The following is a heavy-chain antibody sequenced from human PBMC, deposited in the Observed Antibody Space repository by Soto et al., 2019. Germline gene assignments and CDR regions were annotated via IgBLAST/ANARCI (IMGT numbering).Heavy chain of an antibody. CDR3: AVGYCSSTSCYRVYAFDI. Sequence: SQTLSLTCAISGDSVSSNSAAWNWIRQSPSRGLEWLGRTYYRSKWYNDYAVSVKSRITINPDTSKNQFSLQLNSVTPEDTAVYYCAVGYCSSTSCYRVYAFDIWGQGTMVTVSS. CDR2: TYYRSKWYN. J-gene: IGHJ3*02. D-gene: IGHD2-2*02. V-gene: IGHV6-1*01. CDR1: GDSVSSNSAA.